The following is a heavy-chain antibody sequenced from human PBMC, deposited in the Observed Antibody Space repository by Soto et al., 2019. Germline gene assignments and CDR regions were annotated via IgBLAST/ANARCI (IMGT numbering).Heavy chain of an antibody. V-gene: IGHV4-31*03. J-gene: IGHJ6*02. CDR1: GGSIRGGGYY. CDR2: IYYSGST. Sequence: SETLCLTCTVAGGSIRGGGYYWSWIRLHPGKGLEWIGYIYYSGSTYFNPSLKSRVTISVDTSKNQFSLKLSSVTAADTAVYYCARESSTVTTGGDYYYGMDVWGQGTTVTVS. CDR3: ARESSTVTTGGDYYYGMDV. D-gene: IGHD4-17*01.